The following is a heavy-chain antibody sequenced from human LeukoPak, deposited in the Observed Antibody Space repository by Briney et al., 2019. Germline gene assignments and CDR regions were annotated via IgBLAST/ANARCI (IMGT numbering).Heavy chain of an antibody. CDR3: AKWGDYDVLTGYYVSDY. Sequence: PGGSLRLSCAASGFTFSNYTMSCVRQAPGRGLEWVSAIIGSGGNTYYADSVKGRFTISRDNSKNTVFLQMNSLRAEDTAVYYCAKWGDYDVLTGYYVSDYWGQGTLVTVSS. V-gene: IGHV3-23*01. CDR1: GFTFSNYT. J-gene: IGHJ4*02. CDR2: IIGSGGNT. D-gene: IGHD3-9*01.